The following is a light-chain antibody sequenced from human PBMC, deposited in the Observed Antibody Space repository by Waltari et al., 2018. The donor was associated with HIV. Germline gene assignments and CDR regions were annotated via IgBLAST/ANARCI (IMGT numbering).Light chain of an antibody. CDR3: CSHAGTTTLV. Sequence: QSALTQPAAVSGSPGQSITIPCTGTSRDAGGYTYVSWYTQHPGKAPKLMIYDINKRPSGVSNRFSGSKSGNTASLTISGVQAEDEADYYCCSHAGTTTLVFGGGTKLTVL. V-gene: IGLV2-23*02. CDR2: DIN. J-gene: IGLJ2*01. CDR1: SRDAGGYTY.